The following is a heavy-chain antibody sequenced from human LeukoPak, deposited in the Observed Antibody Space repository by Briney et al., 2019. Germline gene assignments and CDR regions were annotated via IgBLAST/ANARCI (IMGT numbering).Heavy chain of an antibody. CDR3: ARHGHTNSHLRY. Sequence: SETLSLTCTVSGGFISSSSYYWGWIRQPPGKGLEWIGSVFYSGSTYYSPSLKSRVTISVDTSKSLFSLNLSSVTAADTAVYYCARHGHTNSHLRYWGQGTLVTVSS. D-gene: IGHD4-23*01. V-gene: IGHV4-39*01. CDR2: VFYSGST. J-gene: IGHJ4*02. CDR1: GGFISSSSYY.